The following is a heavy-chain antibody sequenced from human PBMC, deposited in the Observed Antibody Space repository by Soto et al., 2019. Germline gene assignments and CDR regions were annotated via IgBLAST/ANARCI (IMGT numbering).Heavy chain of an antibody. Sequence: QVQLQESGPGLAKPSETLSLTCSVSGDSVTSGPYYWTWIRQPPGKGLEWIGYISYSGSTDYSPSLKGRLTISLDKSKSQFSLKLSSVTAADTAVYFWARDRRGSGTWSPYYFDYWGQGTLVTVSA. J-gene: IGHJ4*02. CDR3: ARDRRGSGTWSPYYFDY. CDR1: GDSVTSGPYY. CDR2: ISYSGST. V-gene: IGHV4-61*01. D-gene: IGHD3-10*01.